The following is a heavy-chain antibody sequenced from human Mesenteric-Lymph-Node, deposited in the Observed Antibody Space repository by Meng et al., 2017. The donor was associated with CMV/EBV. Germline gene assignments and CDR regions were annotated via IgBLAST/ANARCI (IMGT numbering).Heavy chain of an antibody. Sequence: GESLKISCAASGFTVSSNYMSWVRQAPGKGLEWVSAISPSGGTTYYADSVKGRFTISRDNSKNTLYLQMNSLRAEDTAVYYCASTNEKIVVVPAAIRFWGQGTLVTVSS. J-gene: IGHJ4*02. D-gene: IGHD2-2*01. CDR2: ISPSGGTT. CDR3: ASTNEKIVVVPAAIRF. CDR1: GFTVSSNY. V-gene: IGHV3-53*05.